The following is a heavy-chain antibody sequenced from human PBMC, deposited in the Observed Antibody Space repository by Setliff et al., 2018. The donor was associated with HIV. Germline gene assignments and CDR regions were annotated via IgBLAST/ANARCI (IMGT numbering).Heavy chain of an antibody. V-gene: IGHV4-59*11. CDR1: GGSMTGQY. CDR2: IYSTGNT. J-gene: IGHJ6*03. CDR3: ARLEPNYYYYYMDV. D-gene: IGHD1-1*01. Sequence: SETLSLTCTVSGGSMTGQYWSWIRQPPGKGLEWIGYIYSTGNTYYSPSLKSRVTISIDTSKNQFSLKLTSVTAADTAVYYCARLEPNYYYYYMDVWGKGTTVTVTS.